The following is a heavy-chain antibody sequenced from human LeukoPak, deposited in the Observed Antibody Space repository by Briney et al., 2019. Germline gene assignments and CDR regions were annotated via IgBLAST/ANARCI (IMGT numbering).Heavy chain of an antibody. V-gene: IGHV3-9*01. CDR2: ISWNSGSI. CDR1: GFTFDDYA. D-gene: IGHD6-19*01. J-gene: IGHJ1*01. Sequence: GGSLRLSCAASGFTFDDYAMHWVRQAPGKGLEWVSGISWNSGSIDYADSVKGRFTISRDNAKNSLYLQMNSLRAEDTALYYCAKGPSGIAVAGSPKYFQHWGQGTLVTVSS. CDR3: AKGPSGIAVAGSPKYFQH.